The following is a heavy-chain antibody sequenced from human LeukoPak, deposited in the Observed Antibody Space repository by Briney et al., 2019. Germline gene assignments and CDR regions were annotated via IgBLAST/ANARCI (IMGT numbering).Heavy chain of an antibody. D-gene: IGHD1-26*01. CDR1: GYTFRSYW. CDR3: ARDVGGSLDY. J-gene: IGHJ4*02. CDR2: IKEDESAK. Sequence: GGSLRLSCAASGYTFRSYWMAWGRQAPGKGLEWVANIKEDESAKHQADSVKGRFTISRDNAQNSVYLQMSSLRGGDTAVYYCARDVGGSLDYWGQGTLVTVSS. V-gene: IGHV3-7*01.